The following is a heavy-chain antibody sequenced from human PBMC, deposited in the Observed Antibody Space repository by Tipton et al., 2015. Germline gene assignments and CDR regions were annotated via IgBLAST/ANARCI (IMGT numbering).Heavy chain of an antibody. CDR1: GFSISGTSYY. J-gene: IGHJ6*02. Sequence: TLSLTCTVSGFSISGTSYYWGWIRHPPGKGLEWIGYIDFRGSTEYNPSVKSRVSISVDRSKNQFSLRLNSVTAADTAVYFCARVLEHGMYVWGPRSPVTVS. D-gene: IGHD5-24*01. CDR3: ARVLEHGMYV. V-gene: IGHV4-39*07. CDR2: IDFRGST.